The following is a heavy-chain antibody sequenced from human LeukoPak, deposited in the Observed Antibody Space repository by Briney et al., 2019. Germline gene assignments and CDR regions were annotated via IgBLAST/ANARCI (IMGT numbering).Heavy chain of an antibody. J-gene: IGHJ4*02. CDR2: INPNSGGT. Sequence: EASVKVSCKASGYTFTGYYMHWVRQAPGQGLEWMGWINPNSGGTNYAQKFQGKVTMTRDTSISTAYMELSRLRSDDTAVYYCARADFTIFGVVSPWGQGTLVTVSS. D-gene: IGHD3-3*01. CDR3: ARADFTIFGVVSP. CDR1: GYTFTGYY. V-gene: IGHV1-2*02.